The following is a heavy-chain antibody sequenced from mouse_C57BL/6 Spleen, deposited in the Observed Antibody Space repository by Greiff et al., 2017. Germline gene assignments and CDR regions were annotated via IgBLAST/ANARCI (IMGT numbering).Heavy chain of an antibody. V-gene: IGHV1-53*01. J-gene: IGHJ1*03. CDR3: AKYGNYGGWYFDV. D-gene: IGHD2-10*02. CDR1: GYTFTSYW. Sequence: QVQLQQPGTELVKPGASVKLSCKASGYTFTSYWMHWVKQRPGQGLEWIGNINPSNGGTNYNEKFKSKATLTVDKSSSTAYMQLSSLTSEDSAVYYGAKYGNYGGWYFDVWGTGTTVTVSS. CDR2: INPSNGGT.